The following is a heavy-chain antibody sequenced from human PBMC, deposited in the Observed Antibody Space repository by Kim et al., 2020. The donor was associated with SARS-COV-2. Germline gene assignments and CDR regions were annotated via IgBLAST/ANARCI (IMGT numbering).Heavy chain of an antibody. V-gene: IGHV3-33*06. Sequence: GGSLRLSCAASGFTFSSYGMHWVRQAPGKGLEWVAVIWYDGSYKYYGDSVKGRFTISRYNSKNTLYLQMNSLRAEDTAVYYCAKGRDGYPIDYWGQGTLVTVSS. CDR1: GFTFSSYG. J-gene: IGHJ4*02. CDR2: IWYDGSYK. CDR3: AKGRDGYPIDY. D-gene: IGHD5-12*01.